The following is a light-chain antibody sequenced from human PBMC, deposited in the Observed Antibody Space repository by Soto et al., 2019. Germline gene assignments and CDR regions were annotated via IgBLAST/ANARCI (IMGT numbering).Light chain of an antibody. CDR3: CSYAGSRV. V-gene: IGLV2-11*01. Sequence: QSALTQPRSVSGSPGQSVTISCTGTSSDVGEYDYVSWYQHHPGKAPKLMIYDVSQRPSGVPDRFSGSKSGSTASLTISGLHAEDEADYYCCSYAGSRVFGGGTKLTVL. J-gene: IGLJ3*02. CDR2: DVS. CDR1: SSDVGEYDY.